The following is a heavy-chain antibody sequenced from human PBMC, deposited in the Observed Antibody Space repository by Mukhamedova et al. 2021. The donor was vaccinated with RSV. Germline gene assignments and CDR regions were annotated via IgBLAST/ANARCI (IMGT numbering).Heavy chain of an antibody. D-gene: IGHD3-3*01. Sequence: GIYTSGSTNYNPSLKSRVTMSVDTSKNQFSLKLSSVTAAATAVYYCARDRGITIFGVVSEFDYWGQGTLVTVSS. CDR3: ARDRGITIFGVVSEFDY. J-gene: IGHJ4*02. V-gene: IGHV4-4*07. CDR2: IYTSGST.